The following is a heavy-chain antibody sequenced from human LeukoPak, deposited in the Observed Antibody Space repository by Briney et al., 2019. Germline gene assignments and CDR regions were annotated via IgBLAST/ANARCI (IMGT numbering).Heavy chain of an antibody. J-gene: IGHJ5*02. CDR3: ARDPKSFDWLRVHWFDP. Sequence: SVKVSCKASGGTFSSYAISWVRQAPGQGLEWMGGIIPIFGTANYAQKFLGRVTITADESTSTAYMELSSLRSEDTAVYYCARDPKSFDWLRVHWFDPWGQGTLVTVSS. V-gene: IGHV1-69*13. CDR1: GGTFSSYA. D-gene: IGHD3-9*01. CDR2: IIPIFGTA.